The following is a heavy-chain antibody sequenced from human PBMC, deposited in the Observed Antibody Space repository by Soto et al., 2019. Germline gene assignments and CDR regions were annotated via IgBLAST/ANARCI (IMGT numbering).Heavy chain of an antibody. D-gene: IGHD1-26*01. Sequence: QVQLVQSGAEVKKPGSSVNVSCKTSGGTFSSYAISWVRQAPGQGLEWMGGIIPIFGTANYAQKFQGRVTITADKATSTAYMELSSLRFEDTAVYYCSRDGRRANCFDPWGQGTLVIVSS. J-gene: IGHJ5*02. V-gene: IGHV1-69*06. CDR3: SRDGRRANCFDP. CDR1: GGTFSSYA. CDR2: IIPIFGTA.